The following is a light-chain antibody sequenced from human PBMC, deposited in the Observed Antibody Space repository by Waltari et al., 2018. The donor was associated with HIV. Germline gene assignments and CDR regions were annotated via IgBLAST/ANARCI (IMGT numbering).Light chain of an antibody. J-gene: IGLJ3*02. CDR2: DKD. CDR3: GTWDSSLSAWV. V-gene: IGLV1-51*01. CDR1: SSNIGNNY. Sequence: QSVLTQPPSVSAAPGQKVTISCSGSSSNIGNNYVSWYQHLPGTAPKLLIYDKDKRPSGITDRFSCSKSGTSATLGITGLQTGDEADYYCGTWDSSLSAWVFGGGTKLTVL.